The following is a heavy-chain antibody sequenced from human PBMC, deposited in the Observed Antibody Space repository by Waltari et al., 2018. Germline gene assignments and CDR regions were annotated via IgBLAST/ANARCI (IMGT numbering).Heavy chain of an antibody. J-gene: IGHJ3*02. CDR2: IYYSGST. Sequence: QLQLQESGPGLVKPSETLSLTCTVSGGSISSSSYYWGWIRQPPGKGLEWIGSIYYSGSTYYNPSLKSRVTISVDTSKNQFSLKLSSVTAADTAVYYCARGDPAPYCGGDCNRAFDIWGQGTMVTVSS. CDR3: ARGDPAPYCGGDCNRAFDI. V-gene: IGHV4-39*07. D-gene: IGHD2-21*01. CDR1: GGSISSSSYY.